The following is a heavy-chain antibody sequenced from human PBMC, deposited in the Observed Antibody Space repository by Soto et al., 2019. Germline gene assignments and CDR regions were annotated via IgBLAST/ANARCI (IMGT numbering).Heavy chain of an antibody. J-gene: IGHJ4*02. D-gene: IGHD6-13*01. V-gene: IGHV4-59*01. Sequence: SETLSLTCTVSGGSISRYYWSWIRQPPGKGLEWIGYIYYSGSTNYNPSLKSRVTISVDTSKNQFSLKLSSVTAADTAVYYCARGIRYSSSWYYFDYWGQGTLVTVSS. CDR1: GGSISRYY. CDR3: ARGIRYSSSWYYFDY. CDR2: IYYSGST.